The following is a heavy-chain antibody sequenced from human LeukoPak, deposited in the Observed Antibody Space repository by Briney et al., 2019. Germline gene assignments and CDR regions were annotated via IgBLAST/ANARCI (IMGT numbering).Heavy chain of an antibody. V-gene: IGHV4-59*01. J-gene: IGHJ5*02. CDR2: IYYSGST. Sequence: PSETLSLTCTVSGGSISSYYWSWIRQPPGKGLEWIGYIYYSGSTNYNPSLKSRVTISVDTSKNQFSLKLSSVTAADTAVYYCARDRAGSVGFDPWGQGTLVTVSS. CDR3: ARDRAGSVGFDP. CDR1: GGSISSYY. D-gene: IGHD1-26*01.